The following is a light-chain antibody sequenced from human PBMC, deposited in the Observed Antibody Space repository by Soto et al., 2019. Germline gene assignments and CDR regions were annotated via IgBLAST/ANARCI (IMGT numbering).Light chain of an antibody. Sequence: QSALTQPASVSGSPGQSITISCTGTSSDVGSYNLVSWYQQHPGKAPTLMIYEVSKRPSGVSNRFSGSKSGNTAPLTISGLQAEDEADYYCCSYAGSSTLYVFGTGTKVTVL. CDR2: EVS. J-gene: IGLJ1*01. CDR3: CSYAGSSTLYV. V-gene: IGLV2-23*02. CDR1: SSDVGSYNL.